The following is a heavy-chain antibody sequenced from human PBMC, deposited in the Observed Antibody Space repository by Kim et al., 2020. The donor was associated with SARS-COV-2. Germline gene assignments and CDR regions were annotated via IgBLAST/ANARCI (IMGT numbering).Heavy chain of an antibody. CDR2: ICDNENN. CDR3: ARQVPGGFDWDYFDS. CDR1: GGSISTYY. V-gene: IGHV4-59*08. Sequence: SETLSLTCSVSGGSISTYYWSWIRLTPGKGLEWIGYICDNENNDQNSNPSLKGRVTMSVDTSKKEFSLHLSSVTAADTAVYYCARQVPGGFDWDYFDSWGQGTLDTVS. D-gene: IGHD5-12*01. J-gene: IGHJ4*02.